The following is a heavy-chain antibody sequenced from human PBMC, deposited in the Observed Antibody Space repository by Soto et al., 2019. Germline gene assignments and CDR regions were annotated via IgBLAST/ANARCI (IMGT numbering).Heavy chain of an antibody. CDR3: AREEYSSGWYSPANSFDP. Sequence: ASVKVSCKASGYTFTSYAMHWVRQAPGQRLEWMGWINAGNGNTKYSQKFQGRVTITRDTSASTAYMELSSLRSEDTAVYYCAREEYSSGWYSPANSFDPWGPGPLVTLSS. D-gene: IGHD6-19*01. V-gene: IGHV1-3*01. J-gene: IGHJ5*02. CDR2: INAGNGNT. CDR1: GYTFTSYA.